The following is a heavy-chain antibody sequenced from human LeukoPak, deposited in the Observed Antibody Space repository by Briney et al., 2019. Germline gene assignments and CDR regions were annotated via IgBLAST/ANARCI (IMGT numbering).Heavy chain of an antibody. J-gene: IGHJ4*02. CDR2: INHSGST. D-gene: IGHD3-22*01. CDR3: ASLEHYYDSSAPRFDY. V-gene: IGHV4-39*06. Sequence: SETLSLTCTVSGGSISSSSYYWGWIRQPPGKGLEWIGEINHSGSTNYNPSLKSRVTISVDTSKNHFPLKLSSVTAADTAVYYCASLEHYYDSSAPRFDYWGQGTLVTVSS. CDR1: GGSISSSSYY.